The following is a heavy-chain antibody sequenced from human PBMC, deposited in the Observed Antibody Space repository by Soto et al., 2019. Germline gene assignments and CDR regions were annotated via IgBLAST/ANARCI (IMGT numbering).Heavy chain of an antibody. V-gene: IGHV3-30*19. CDR1: GFTFSNYG. J-gene: IGHJ4*02. CDR3: VRDDDNRDHGLDH. D-gene: IGHD4-17*01. CDR2: IPHDGTYQ. Sequence: QVQLVESGGGVVQPGRSLRLSCTASGFTFSNYGMHWVRQAPGKGLQWVAVIPHDGTYQYYLDSVKGRFTISRDNSKDTLYLQMNSLIVEDTTVYYCVRDDDNRDHGLDHWCQGTLVTVSS.